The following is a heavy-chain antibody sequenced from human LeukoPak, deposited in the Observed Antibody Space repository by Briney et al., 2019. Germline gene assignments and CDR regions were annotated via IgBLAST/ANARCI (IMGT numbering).Heavy chain of an antibody. CDR1: GFTFSSYE. CDR2: ISSSGSTI. J-gene: IGHJ6*04. D-gene: IGHD3-10*01. V-gene: IGHV3-48*03. CDR3: ASVNYYGSGSLYYYGMDV. Sequence: PPGGSLRLSCAASGFTFSSYEMNWVRQAPGKGLEWVSYISSSGSTIYYADSVRGRFTISRDNAKNSLYLQMNSLRAEDTAVYYCASVNYYGSGSLYYYGMDVWGKGTTVTVSS.